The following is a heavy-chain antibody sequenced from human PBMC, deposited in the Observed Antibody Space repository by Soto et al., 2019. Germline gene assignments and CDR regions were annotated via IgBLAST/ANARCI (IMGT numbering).Heavy chain of an antibody. Sequence: GGSLRLSCSASGFTFSSYAMHWVRQAPGKGLEYVSAIGSNGISTYYADSVKGRFTISRDNSKNTLYLQMSSLRPEDTAVYYCVKERSSRVVLYNWFDPWGQGTLVTVSS. J-gene: IGHJ5*02. CDR2: IGSNGIST. V-gene: IGHV3-64D*06. CDR3: VKERSSRVVLYNWFDP. D-gene: IGHD3-3*01. CDR1: GFTFSSYA.